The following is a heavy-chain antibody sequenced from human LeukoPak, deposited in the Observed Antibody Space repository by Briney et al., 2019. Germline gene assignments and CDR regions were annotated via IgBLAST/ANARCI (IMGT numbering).Heavy chain of an antibody. V-gene: IGHV3-30*18. J-gene: IGHJ4*02. D-gene: IGHD3-16*01. CDR2: ISYDGSNK. CDR1: GFSFNSYG. CDR3: AKDVGGVYNYFDF. Sequence: PGRSLRLCCAASGFSFNSYGMHWVRQAPGKGLEWVAVISYDGSNKYYADSVKGRFTISRDNSKNTLYLQMNSLRAEDTAVYYCAKDVGGVYNYFDFWGQGTLVTVSS.